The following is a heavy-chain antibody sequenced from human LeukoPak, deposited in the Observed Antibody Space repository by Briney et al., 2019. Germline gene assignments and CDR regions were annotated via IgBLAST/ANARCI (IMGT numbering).Heavy chain of an antibody. CDR3: TTLGYCSSTSCYYVGYYYYYMDV. Sequence: GASVKVSCKASGGTFSNYAISWVRQAPGQGLEWMGRIIPILGIANYAQKFQGRVTITADKSTSTAYMELSSLRSEDTAVYYCTTLGYCSSTSCYYVGYYYYYMDVWGKGTTDTVSS. V-gene: IGHV1-69*04. D-gene: IGHD2-2*01. CDR1: GGTFSNYA. J-gene: IGHJ6*03. CDR2: IIPILGIA.